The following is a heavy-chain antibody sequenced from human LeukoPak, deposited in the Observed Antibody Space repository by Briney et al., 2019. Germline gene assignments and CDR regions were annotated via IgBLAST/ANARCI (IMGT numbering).Heavy chain of an antibody. CDR1: GGSISSYY. J-gene: IGHJ6*03. CDR2: IYYSGST. V-gene: IGHV4-59*08. Sequence: SETLSLTCTVSGGSISSYYWSWIRQPPGKGLEWIGYIYYSGSTNYNPSLKSRVTISVDTSKNQFSLKLSSVTAADTAVYYCARQVAARHVYYYYYMDVWGKGTTVTVSS. CDR3: ARQVAARHVYYYYYMDV. D-gene: IGHD6-6*01.